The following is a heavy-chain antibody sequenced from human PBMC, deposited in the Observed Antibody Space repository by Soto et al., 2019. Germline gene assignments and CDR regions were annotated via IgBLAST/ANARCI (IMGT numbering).Heavy chain of an antibody. V-gene: IGHV1-46*01. CDR2: INPSGGNT. D-gene: IGHD5-18*01. J-gene: IGHJ6*02. Sequence: ASVKVSCKASGYTFTSYYMHWVRQAPGQGLEWMGIINPSGGNTSYAQKFQGRVTMTRDTSTSTVYMELSSLRSEDTAVYYCARDGAVDTAMVNQDYYYYYGMDVWGQGTTVTVSS. CDR1: GYTFTSYY. CDR3: ARDGAVDTAMVNQDYYYYYGMDV.